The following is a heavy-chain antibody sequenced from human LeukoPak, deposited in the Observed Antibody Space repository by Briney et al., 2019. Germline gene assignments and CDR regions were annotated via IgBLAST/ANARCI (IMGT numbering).Heavy chain of an antibody. CDR2: ISSNGGST. Sequence: GGSLRLSCAASGFTFSSYAMHWVRQVPGKGLEYVSAISSNGGSTYYANSVKGRFTISRDNSKNTLYLQMGSLRAEDMAVYYCARSRCSGGSCYSYYFDYWGQGTLVTVSS. CDR3: ARSRCSGGSCYSYYFDY. J-gene: IGHJ4*02. CDR1: GFTFSSYA. V-gene: IGHV3-64*01. D-gene: IGHD2-15*01.